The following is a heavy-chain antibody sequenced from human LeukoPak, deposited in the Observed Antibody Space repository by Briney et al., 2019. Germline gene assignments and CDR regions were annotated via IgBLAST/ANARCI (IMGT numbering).Heavy chain of an antibody. CDR1: GYTFTSCY. CDR3: ARAWIPPVRGANPWYYFDY. CDR2: IIPIFGTA. J-gene: IGHJ4*02. D-gene: IGHD3-10*01. Sequence: ASVKVSCKASGYTFTSCYMHWVRQAPGQGLEGMGGIIPIFGTANYAQKFQGRVTITADESTSTAYMELSSLRSEDTAVYYCARAWIPPVRGANPWYYFDYWGQGTLVTVSS. V-gene: IGHV1-69*13.